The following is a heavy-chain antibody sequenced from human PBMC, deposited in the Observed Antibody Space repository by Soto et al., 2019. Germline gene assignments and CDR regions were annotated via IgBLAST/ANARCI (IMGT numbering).Heavy chain of an antibody. CDR2: IYHSGST. D-gene: IGHD3-9*01. J-gene: IGHJ4*02. V-gene: IGHV4-30-2*01. CDR3: ARGGFDILTGYYNYFDY. Sequence: QLQLQESGSGLVKPSQPLSLTCAVSGGSISSGGYSWSWIRQPPGKGLEWIGYIYHSGSTYYNPSLEDRVTISVDRSKNQFYLKLSSVAAADRAVYYCARGGFDILTGYYNYFDYWGQGMLVAVSS. CDR1: GGSISSGGYS.